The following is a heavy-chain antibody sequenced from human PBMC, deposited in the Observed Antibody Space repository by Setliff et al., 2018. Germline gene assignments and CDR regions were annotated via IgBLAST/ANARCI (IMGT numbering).Heavy chain of an antibody. D-gene: IGHD3-3*01. Sequence: SETLSLTCTVSGGSISSTYYWWSLLRQPAGQGLERIGQIYTSWSTNYNPSLKSRVTISVNTSKNQFSLKLSSVTAADTAVYYFASMSGFLYIDVWGQGTLVTVSS. CDR3: ASMSGFLYIDV. CDR1: GGSISSTYYW. CDR2: IYTSWST. V-gene: IGHV4-61*09. J-gene: IGHJ4*03.